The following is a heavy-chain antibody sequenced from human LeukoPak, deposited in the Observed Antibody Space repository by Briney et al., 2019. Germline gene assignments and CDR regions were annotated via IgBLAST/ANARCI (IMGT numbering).Heavy chain of an antibody. CDR2: INHSGST. CDR1: GGSFSGYY. J-gene: IGHJ3*02. CDR3: ARDGTGSDAFDI. D-gene: IGHD3-10*01. Sequence: PSETLSLTCAVYGGSFSGYYWSWIRQPPGKGLEWIGEINHSGSTNYNPSLKSRVTISVDTSKNQFSLKLSSVTAADTAVYYCARDGTGSDAFDIWGQGTMVTVSS. V-gene: IGHV4-34*01.